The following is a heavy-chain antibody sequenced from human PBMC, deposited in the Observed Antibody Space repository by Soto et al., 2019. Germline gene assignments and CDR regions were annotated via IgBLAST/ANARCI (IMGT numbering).Heavy chain of an antibody. V-gene: IGHV3-23*01. Sequence: EVQLLESGGGFVQPGGSLRLSCAATGFTFSSYAMSWVRQAPGKGLEWVSAISGSGGSTYYADSVKGRFTISRDNSKNTLYLQMNSMRAEDTAVYYCAKDIAAAGLFDYWGKGTLVTVSS. D-gene: IGHD6-13*01. CDR3: AKDIAAAGLFDY. J-gene: IGHJ4*02. CDR1: GFTFSSYA. CDR2: ISGSGGST.